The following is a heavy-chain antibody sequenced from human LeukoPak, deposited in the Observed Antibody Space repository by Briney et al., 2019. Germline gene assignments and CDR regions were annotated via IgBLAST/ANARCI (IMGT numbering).Heavy chain of an antibody. CDR2: ISGSGGST. CDR1: GFTFSSYA. J-gene: IGHJ4*02. D-gene: IGHD6-19*01. CDR3: AKEPGLTAVAGLASGF. V-gene: IGHV3-23*01. Sequence: GGSLRLSCAASGFTFSSYAMSWVRQAPGKGLEWVSAISGSGGSTYYADSVEGRFTISRDNSKNTLYLQMNSLRAEDTAVYYCAKEPGLTAVAGLASGFWGQGTLVTVSS.